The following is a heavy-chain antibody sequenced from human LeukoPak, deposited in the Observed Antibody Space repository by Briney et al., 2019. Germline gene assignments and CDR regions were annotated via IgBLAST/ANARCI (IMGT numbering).Heavy chain of an antibody. CDR2: IYWNDDK. Sequence: ESGPTPVKPTQTLTLHCTFSGLSLSTSGVGVGWIRQPPGKALEWLALIYWNDDKRYSPSLKSRLTITKDTSKNQVVLTMTNMDPVDTATYYCAHRPGYCSGGSCYVFDYWGQGTLVTVSS. V-gene: IGHV2-5*01. D-gene: IGHD2-15*01. J-gene: IGHJ4*02. CDR1: GLSLSTSGVG. CDR3: AHRPGYCSGGSCYVFDY.